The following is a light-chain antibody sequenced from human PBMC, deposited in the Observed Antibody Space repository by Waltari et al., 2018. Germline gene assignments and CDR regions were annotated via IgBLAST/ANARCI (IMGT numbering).Light chain of an antibody. J-gene: IGLJ2*01. CDR1: NIGSKT. CDR3: QVWDTSSNLHVV. CDR2: DDS. V-gene: IGLV3-21*03. Sequence: SYVLTQPPSVSVAPGKTARITCGGNNIGSKTLHWYQQKPGQAPVLVVSDDSDRPSGIPERFSGSNSGNTATLTISRVEAGDEADYYCQVWDTSSNLHVVFGGGAKLTVL.